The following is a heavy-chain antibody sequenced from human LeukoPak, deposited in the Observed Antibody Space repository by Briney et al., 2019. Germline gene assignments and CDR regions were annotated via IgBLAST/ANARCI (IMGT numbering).Heavy chain of an antibody. CDR3: AREYCSGGSCYGY. CDR2: INPSGGST. J-gene: IGHJ4*02. CDR1: GYTFTSYY. V-gene: IGHV1-46*01. Sequence: ASVKVSCKASGYTFTSYYMHWVRQAPGQGLEWMGIINPSGGSTSYAQKLQGRVTMTTDTSTNTAYMELRSLRSDDTAVYYCAREYCSGGSCYGYWGQGTLVTVSS. D-gene: IGHD2-15*01.